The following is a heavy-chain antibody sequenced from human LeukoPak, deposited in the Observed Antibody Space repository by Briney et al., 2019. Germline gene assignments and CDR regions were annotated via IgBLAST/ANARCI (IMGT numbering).Heavy chain of an antibody. CDR3: ARDFLYSSSSQ. D-gene: IGHD6-6*01. V-gene: IGHV4-31*03. CDR1: GGSISSGGYY. CDR2: IYYSGST. Sequence: IPSETLSLTCTVSGGSISSGGYYWSWIRQHPGKGLEWIGYIYYSGSTYYNPSLKSRDTISVDTSKNQFSLKLSSVTAADTAVYYCARDFLYSSSSQWGQGTLVTVSS. J-gene: IGHJ4*02.